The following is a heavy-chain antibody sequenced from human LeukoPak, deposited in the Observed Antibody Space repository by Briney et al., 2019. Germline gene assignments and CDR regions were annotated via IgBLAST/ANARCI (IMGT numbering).Heavy chain of an antibody. D-gene: IGHD5-12*01. Sequence: PSETLSLTCTVSGDSISSHYWNWIRQPPGKGLEWIGCVHYSGITYYNPSLKGRVAISVDTSKKQFSLILNSVTAADTAVYYCARDTYDYYFNPWGQGTLVTVSS. CDR3: ARDTYDYYFNP. CDR1: GDSISSHY. CDR2: VHYSGIT. J-gene: IGHJ5*02. V-gene: IGHV4-59*11.